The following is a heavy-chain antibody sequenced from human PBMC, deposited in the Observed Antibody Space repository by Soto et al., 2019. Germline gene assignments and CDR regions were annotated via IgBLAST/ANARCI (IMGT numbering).Heavy chain of an antibody. V-gene: IGHV4-31*03. J-gene: IGHJ4*02. CDR1: GGSISSGGYY. Sequence: PSETLSLTCTVSGGSISSGGYYWSWIRQHPGKGLEWIGYIYYSGSTYYNPSLKSRVTISVDTSKNQFSLKLSSVTAADTAVYYCAREEGAVAGQAIDYWGQGTLVTVS. CDR2: IYYSGST. D-gene: IGHD6-19*01. CDR3: AREEGAVAGQAIDY.